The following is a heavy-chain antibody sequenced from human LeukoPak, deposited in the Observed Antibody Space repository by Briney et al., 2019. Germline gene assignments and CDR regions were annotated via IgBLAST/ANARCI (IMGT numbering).Heavy chain of an antibody. J-gene: IGHJ6*04. Sequence: GGSLRLSCAAPGFTFSSHRMNWVRQAAGKGLEWVSDISTSSSDRHYADSVTGRFTISRDNAKNSVYLQMNSLRVEDTAVYYCARDSGRYGYYMDVWGKGTTVTVSS. D-gene: IGHD1-26*01. CDR2: ISTSSSDR. V-gene: IGHV3-48*01. CDR3: ARDSGRYGYYMDV. CDR1: GFTFSSHR.